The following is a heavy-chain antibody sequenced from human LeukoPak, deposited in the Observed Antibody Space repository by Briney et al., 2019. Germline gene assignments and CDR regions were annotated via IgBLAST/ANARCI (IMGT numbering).Heavy chain of an antibody. Sequence: GGSLRLSCAASGFTFNTYWMSWVRQAPGKGLEWVANIKNDGSEKYYVDSVKGRFTISRDNAENSLYLRMSSLRAEDTAVYYCARARNIYSSDWYRPFDYWGQGTLVTVSS. CDR3: ARARNIYSSDWYRPFDY. J-gene: IGHJ4*02. V-gene: IGHV3-7*05. CDR2: IKNDGSEK. D-gene: IGHD6-19*01. CDR1: GFTFNTYW.